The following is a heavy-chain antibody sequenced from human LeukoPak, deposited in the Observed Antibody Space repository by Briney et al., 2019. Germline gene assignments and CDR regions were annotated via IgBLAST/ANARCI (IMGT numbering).Heavy chain of an antibody. CDR1: GFTFSSYS. Sequence: GGSLRLSCAASGFTFSSYSMNWVRQAPGKGLEWVSSISSSSSYIYYADSVKGRFTISRDNAKNSLYLQMNSLRAEDTAVYYCARDGVEFYCGMDVWGQGTTVTVSS. D-gene: IGHD3-3*01. CDR2: ISSSSSYI. J-gene: IGHJ6*02. V-gene: IGHV3-21*01. CDR3: ARDGVEFYCGMDV.